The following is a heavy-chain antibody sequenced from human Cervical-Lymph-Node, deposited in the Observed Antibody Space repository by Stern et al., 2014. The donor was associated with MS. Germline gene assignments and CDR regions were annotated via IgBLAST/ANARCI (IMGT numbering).Heavy chain of an antibody. CDR1: GFAFDDYA. Sequence: QLVESGGDLVQPGRSLRLSCEASGFAFDDYAMHWVRQPPGKGLEWVSGINWNSGTIDYADSVKGRFTISRDNAKNSLYLQMNSLTSEDTALYYCTKSGGWYDGFDIWGQGTMVTVSS. J-gene: IGHJ3*02. CDR3: TKSGGWYDGFDI. CDR2: INWNSGTI. D-gene: IGHD6-19*01. V-gene: IGHV3-9*01.